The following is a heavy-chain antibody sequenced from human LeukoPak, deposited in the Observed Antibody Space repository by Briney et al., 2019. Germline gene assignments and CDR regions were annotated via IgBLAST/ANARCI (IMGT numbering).Heavy chain of an antibody. D-gene: IGHD1-26*01. Sequence: GGPLTLFCAPSGYLFNTYWKMWPRHAPGRALVCVAKIKQNGSEKYYVDSVKGRFSISRDNAKNSLYLQIDSLRAEDTAVYCVARDKIVGSTSFDPWGQGTLVTVSS. CDR2: IKQNGSEK. CDR1: GYLFNTYW. V-gene: IGHV3-7*01. CDR3: ARDKIVGSTSFDP. J-gene: IGHJ5*02.